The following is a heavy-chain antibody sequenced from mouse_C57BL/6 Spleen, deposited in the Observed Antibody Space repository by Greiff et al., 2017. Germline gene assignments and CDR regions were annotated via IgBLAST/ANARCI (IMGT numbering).Heavy chain of an antibody. J-gene: IGHJ2*01. CDR2: IDPSDSST. V-gene: IGHV1-69*01. Sequence: VQLQQPGAELVMPGASVKLSCKASGYTFTSYWMHWVKPRPGQGLEWIGEIDPSDSSTNYNQKFKGKSTLTVDKSSSTAYMQLSSLTSEDSAVYYCARRGTEYFDYWGQGTTLTVSS. CDR3: ARRGTEYFDY. D-gene: IGHD4-1*01. CDR1: GYTFTSYW.